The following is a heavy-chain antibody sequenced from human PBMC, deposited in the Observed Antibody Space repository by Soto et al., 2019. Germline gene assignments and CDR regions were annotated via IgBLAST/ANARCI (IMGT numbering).Heavy chain of an antibody. CDR1: GETFSSYA. Sequence: QVQLVQSGAEVKKPGSSVKVSCKASGETFSSYAMTWVRQATGQGLEWMGGIIPIFGTPKYAQQFQGRVSITADESTSTGYMALSSLRSEDTAVYFRARAPSPGPAYTGHVAFDIRCHGTMVTVSS. CDR2: IIPIFGTP. CDR3: ARAPSPGPAYTGHVAFDI. D-gene: IGHD1-20*01. V-gene: IGHV1-69*01. J-gene: IGHJ3*02.